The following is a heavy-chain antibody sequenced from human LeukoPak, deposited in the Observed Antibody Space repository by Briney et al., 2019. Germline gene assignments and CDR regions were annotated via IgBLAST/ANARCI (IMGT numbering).Heavy chain of an antibody. Sequence: PSETLSLTCTVSGGSISSYYWNWIRQPPGKGLEWIGYMYYSGSTNYNPSLKSRVTISVDTSKNQFSLKLSSVTTADTAVYYCARAMVRGLPFDYWGQGTLVTVSS. CDR2: MYYSGST. D-gene: IGHD3-10*01. CDR3: ARAMVRGLPFDY. CDR1: GGSISSYY. V-gene: IGHV4-59*01. J-gene: IGHJ4*02.